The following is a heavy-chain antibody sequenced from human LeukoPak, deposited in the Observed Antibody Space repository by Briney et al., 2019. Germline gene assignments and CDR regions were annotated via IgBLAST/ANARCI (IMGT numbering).Heavy chain of an antibody. V-gene: IGHV4-39*07. CDR2: IYYSGTT. CDR3: ARFKQLGRSFDS. CDR1: GGSIGKTSYY. J-gene: IGHJ4*02. D-gene: IGHD1-1*01. Sequence: PSETLSLTCTVSGGSIGKTSYYWGWIRQPPGKGLEWIGNIYYSGTTYYNPSLKSRVTISVDTSKNQFSLTLNSVTAADTAVYFCARFKQLGRSFDSWGLGSLVTVSS.